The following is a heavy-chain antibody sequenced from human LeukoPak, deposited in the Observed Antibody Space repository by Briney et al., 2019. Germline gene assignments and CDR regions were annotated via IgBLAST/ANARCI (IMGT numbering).Heavy chain of an antibody. D-gene: IGHD6-19*01. CDR2: INPSGGST. J-gene: IGHJ3*02. V-gene: IGHV1-46*01. CDR3: ARAQQWLAFDI. Sequence: ASVKVSCKASGYTFTSYYMHWVRQAPGQGLEWMGIINPSGGSTSYAQKFQGSVTMTRDTSTSTVYMELSSLRSEDTAVYYCARAQQWLAFDIWGQGTMVTVSS. CDR1: GYTFTSYY.